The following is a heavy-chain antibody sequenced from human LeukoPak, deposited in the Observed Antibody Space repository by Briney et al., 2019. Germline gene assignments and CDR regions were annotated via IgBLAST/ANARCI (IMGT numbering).Heavy chain of an antibody. J-gene: IGHJ6*02. V-gene: IGHV3-13*01. CDR3: ARETYYYGMDV. Sequence: GGSLRVSCAASGFTFSSYDMHWVRQATGKGLEWVSAIGTAGDTYYPGSVKGRFTISRENAKNSLYLQMNSLRAGDTAVYYCARETYYYGMDVWGQGTTVTVSS. CDR1: GFTFSSYD. CDR2: IGTAGDT.